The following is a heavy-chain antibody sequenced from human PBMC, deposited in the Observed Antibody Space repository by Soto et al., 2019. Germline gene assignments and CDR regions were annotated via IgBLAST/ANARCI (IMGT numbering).Heavy chain of an antibody. J-gene: IGHJ4*02. CDR3: ARFLREAVAGTPYFDY. D-gene: IGHD6-19*01. CDR1: GGSISSGGYY. V-gene: IGHV4-31*03. CDR2: IYYSGST. Sequence: QVQLQESGPGLVKPSQTLSLTCTVSGGSISSGGYYWSWIRQHPGKGLEWIGYIYYSGSTYYNPSLKSRVTISVDTSKNQYSLKLSSVTAADTAVYYCARFLREAVAGTPYFDYWGQGTLVTVSS.